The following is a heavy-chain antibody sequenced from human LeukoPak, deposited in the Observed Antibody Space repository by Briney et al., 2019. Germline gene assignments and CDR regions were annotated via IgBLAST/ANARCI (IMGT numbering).Heavy chain of an antibody. CDR3: ARGSGSYHTAYMI. J-gene: IGHJ4*02. D-gene: IGHD1-26*01. CDR2: IYPGDSDH. V-gene: IGHV5-51*01. CDR1: AYIVTSCC. Sequence: AESLQISCNASAYIVTSCCIMWGGRMAAEEREWRGIIYPGDSDHRYRPSFQGQVAISDAKSLRPAYLQWSSLKASDTAMYYCARGSGSYHTAYMIWGQGSPVTVSP.